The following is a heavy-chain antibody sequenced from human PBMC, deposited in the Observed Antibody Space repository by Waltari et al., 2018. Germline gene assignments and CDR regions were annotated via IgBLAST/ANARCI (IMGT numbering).Heavy chain of an antibody. CDR3: ARDRLGYGDYDY. V-gene: IGHV3-7*01. CDR1: TVTFRAFW. CDR2: IKQDGSEK. J-gene: IGHJ4*02. Sequence: EVHLVESGGGLVQPGGSLRLSCAASTVTFRAFWMSWVRQAPGKGIEWVANIKQDGSEKYYMDAVEGRFTISRDNAKNSVYLQMNSLRVEDTAVYYCARDRLGYGDYDYWGQGTLVTVSS. D-gene: IGHD4-17*01.